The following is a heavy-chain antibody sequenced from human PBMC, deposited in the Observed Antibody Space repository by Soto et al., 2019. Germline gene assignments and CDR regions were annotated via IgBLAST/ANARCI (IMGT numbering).Heavy chain of an antibody. CDR1: GGSISSCDYY. J-gene: IGHJ6*02. D-gene: IGHD3-3*01. Sequence: SETLSLTCTVSGGSISSCDYYWSWIRQPPGKGLEWIGYIYYSGSTYYNPSLKSRVTISVDTSKNQFSLKLSSVTAADTAVYYCARDNILGILYGGMDVWGQGTTVTVSS. V-gene: IGHV4-30-4*01. CDR3: ARDNILGILYGGMDV. CDR2: IYYSGST.